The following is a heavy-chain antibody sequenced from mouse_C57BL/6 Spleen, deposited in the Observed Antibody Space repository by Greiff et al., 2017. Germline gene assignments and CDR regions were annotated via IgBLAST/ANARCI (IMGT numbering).Heavy chain of an antibody. V-gene: IGHV5-6*01. J-gene: IGHJ2*01. Sequence: EVKLVESGGDLVKPGGSLKLSCAASGFTFSSYGMSWVRQTPDKRLEWVATISSGGSYTYYPDSVKGRFTISRDNAKNTLYLQMSSLKSEDTAMYYCARHEDYLDYWGQGTTLTVSS. CDR3: ARHEDYLDY. CDR2: ISSGGSYT. CDR1: GFTFSSYG.